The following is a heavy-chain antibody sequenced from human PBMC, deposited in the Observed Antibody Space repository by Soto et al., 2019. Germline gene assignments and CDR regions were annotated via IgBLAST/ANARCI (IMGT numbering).Heavy chain of an antibody. D-gene: IGHD1-20*01. CDR3: ARDLRVYNWNRGIGAGAGDAFDI. CDR1: VGSSSSYY. CDR2: IYYSGST. Sequence: SETLSLTCTVSVGSSSSYYWSWIRQPPGKGLEWIGYIYYSGSTNYNPSLKSRVTISVDTSKNQFSLKLSSVTAADTAVYYCARDLRVYNWNRGIGAGAGDAFDIWGQGTMVTVSS. J-gene: IGHJ3*02. V-gene: IGHV4-59*01.